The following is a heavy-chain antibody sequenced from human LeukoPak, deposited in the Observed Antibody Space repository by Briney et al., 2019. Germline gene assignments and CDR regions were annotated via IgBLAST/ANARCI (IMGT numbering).Heavy chain of an antibody. Sequence: GGSLRLSRAASGSTFSSYSMDWVRQAPGKGLEGVSYISSSSSSIYYADSVKGRFTISSDNDKNSLYLQMNSLRDEETAVYYCGRGSPLYSGFDRWGQGTLVTVSS. CDR1: GSTFSSYS. V-gene: IGHV3-48*02. D-gene: IGHD2-8*01. CDR3: GRGSPLYSGFDR. CDR2: ISSSSSSI. J-gene: IGHJ5*02.